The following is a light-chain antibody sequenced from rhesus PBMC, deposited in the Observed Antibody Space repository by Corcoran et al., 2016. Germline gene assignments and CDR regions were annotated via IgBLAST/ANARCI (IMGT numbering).Light chain of an antibody. V-gene: IGKV1-22*01. Sequence: DIQMTQSPSSLSASVGDKVTITCRASQDISSWFAWYQQKPGKAPKLLNYKASSLQSGGPSRFSGSGSGTYFTLTRSSLQPEDFATYFCLQFSSSPLTFGGGTKVDLK. CDR3: LQFSSSPLT. CDR1: QDISSW. J-gene: IGKJ4*01. CDR2: KAS.